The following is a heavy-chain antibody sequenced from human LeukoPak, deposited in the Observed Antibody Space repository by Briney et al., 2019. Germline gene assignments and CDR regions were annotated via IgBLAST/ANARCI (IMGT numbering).Heavy chain of an antibody. CDR2: VYNSGST. CDR1: GGSISSYY. D-gene: IGHD3-10*01. Sequence: TSETLSLTCTVSGGSISSYYWSWIRQPPGKGLEWIGFVYNSGSTNYNPSLKSRVTISVDTSKNKFSLKLTSVTAADTAVYFCASRARLYSGSGSPGDAFEIWGQGTMVTVSS. CDR3: ASRARLYSGSGSPGDAFEI. J-gene: IGHJ3*02. V-gene: IGHV4-59*01.